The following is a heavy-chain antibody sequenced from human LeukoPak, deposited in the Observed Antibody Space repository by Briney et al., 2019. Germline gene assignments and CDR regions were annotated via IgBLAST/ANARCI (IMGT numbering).Heavy chain of an antibody. J-gene: IGHJ3*02. Sequence: PSETLSLTCTVSGYSITRGSYWGWIRQPPGKGLEWIANIYHSGSTYYNPSLKSRVTISVDTSKNQFSLKLSSVTAADTAIYYCARVHVNSGYYFGDAFDIWGQGTMVTVSS. CDR2: IYHSGST. CDR3: ARVHVNSGYYFGDAFDI. V-gene: IGHV4-38-2*02. D-gene: IGHD3-22*01. CDR1: GYSITRGSY.